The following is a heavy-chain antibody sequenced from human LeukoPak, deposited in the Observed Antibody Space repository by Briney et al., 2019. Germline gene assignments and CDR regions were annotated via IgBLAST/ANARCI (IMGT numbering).Heavy chain of an antibody. CDR2: ISYDGGKK. CDR3: ATAGDSNISELDY. Sequence: SXRLSCAASGFIFNSYAMHWVRQAPGKGLEWVAVISYDGGKKFYADSVKGRFTISRDNSKNTLYLQMNSLRVEDTAVYYCATAGDSNISELDYWGQGTLVTVSS. J-gene: IGHJ4*02. V-gene: IGHV3-30-3*01. D-gene: IGHD3-22*01. CDR1: GFIFNSYA.